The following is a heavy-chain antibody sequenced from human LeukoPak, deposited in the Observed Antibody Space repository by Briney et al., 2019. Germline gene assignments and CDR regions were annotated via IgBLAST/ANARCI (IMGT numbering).Heavy chain of an antibody. CDR2: INPNSGGT. J-gene: IGHJ4*02. V-gene: IGHV1-2*02. CDR1: GYTFTGYY. D-gene: IGHD6-13*01. CDR3: ARDADNPSGIAAAGQIDY. Sequence: ASVKVSCKASGYTFTGYYMHWVRQAPGQGLEWMGWINPNSGGTNYAQKFQGRVTMTRDTSISTAYMELSRLRPDDTAVYYCARDADNPSGIAAAGQIDYWGQGTLVTVSS.